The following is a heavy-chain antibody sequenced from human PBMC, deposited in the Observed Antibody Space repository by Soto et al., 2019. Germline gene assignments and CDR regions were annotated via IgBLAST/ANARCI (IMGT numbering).Heavy chain of an antibody. CDR3: AKGVSSGWSYFDY. Sequence: EVQLLESGEGLVQPGGSLRLSCAASGFTFSNYAMSWVRQARGKGLEWVAAISGSGGSTYYADSVKGRFTISRDNSKNTLYLQMNSLRAEDTAIYYSAKGVSSGWSYFDYWGQGTLVTVSS. D-gene: IGHD6-19*01. J-gene: IGHJ4*02. CDR1: GFTFSNYA. V-gene: IGHV3-23*01. CDR2: ISGSGGST.